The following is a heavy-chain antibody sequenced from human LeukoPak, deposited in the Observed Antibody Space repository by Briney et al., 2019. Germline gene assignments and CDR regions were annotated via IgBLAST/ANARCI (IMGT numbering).Heavy chain of an antibody. CDR3: ARAYTSSCRWFDP. J-gene: IGHJ5*02. V-gene: IGHV4-28*03. CDR1: GYSISSNHW. Sequence: SETLSLTCAVSGYSISSNHWWGWIRQHPGKGLEWIGYIYYSGSTYYNPSLKSRVTISVDTSKNQFSLKLSSVTAADTAVYYCARAYTSSCRWFDPWGQGTLVTVSS. CDR2: IYYSGST. D-gene: IGHD6-13*01.